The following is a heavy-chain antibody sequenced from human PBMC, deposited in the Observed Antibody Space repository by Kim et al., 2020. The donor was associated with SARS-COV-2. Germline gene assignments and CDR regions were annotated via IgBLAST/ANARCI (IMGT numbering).Heavy chain of an antibody. CDR3: AREARWNDVQAFDY. CDR2: ISSSGSTI. D-gene: IGHD1-1*01. Sequence: GGSLRLSCAASGFTFSDYYMSWIRQAPGKGLEWVSYISSSGSTIYYADSVKGRFTISRDNAKNSLYLQMNSLRAEDTAVYYCAREARWNDVQAFDYWGQRTLVTVSS. J-gene: IGHJ4*02. CDR1: GFTFSDYY. V-gene: IGHV3-11*04.